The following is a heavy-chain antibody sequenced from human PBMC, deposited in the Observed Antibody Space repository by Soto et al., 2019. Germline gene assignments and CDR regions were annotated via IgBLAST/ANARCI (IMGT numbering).Heavy chain of an antibody. D-gene: IGHD1-1*01. CDR3: ARGRYGDY. V-gene: IGHV1-18*01. CDR2: ISAHNGNT. Sequence: QVHLVQSGAEVKKPGASVKVSCKASGYTFTSYGITWVRQAPGQGLEWMGWISAHNGNTDYAQKLQGRVIVTRDTPTSTAYMELRSLRSDDTAMYYCARGRYGDYWGQGALVTVSS. J-gene: IGHJ4*02. CDR1: GYTFTSYG.